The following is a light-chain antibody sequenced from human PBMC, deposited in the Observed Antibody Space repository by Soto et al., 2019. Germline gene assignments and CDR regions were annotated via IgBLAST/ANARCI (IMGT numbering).Light chain of an antibody. CDR2: DDS. Sequence: SYELTQPPSVSVAPGQTARITCGGDNIGSKSVHWYQQKPGQAPVLVVYDDSDRPSGIPARFSGSNSGNTATLTISRVEAGDEADYYCQVWESSSDHFGGGTKLTVL. J-gene: IGLJ2*01. V-gene: IGLV3-21*02. CDR1: NIGSKS. CDR3: QVWESSSDH.